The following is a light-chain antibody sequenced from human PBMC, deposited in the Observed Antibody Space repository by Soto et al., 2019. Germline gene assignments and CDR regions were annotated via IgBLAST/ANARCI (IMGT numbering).Light chain of an antibody. CDR1: QSLVHSDGNTY. V-gene: IGKV2-24*01. CDR2: KVS. Sequence: DIVLTQTPLSSPVTLGQPASISCRSSQSLVHSDGNTYLSWFHQRPGQPPRLLIDKVSNRFSGVPHRLSGSGAVTDCSLKISRVEADDVGLYFCMQATQYRPYPFGQETKL. J-gene: IGKJ2*01. CDR3: MQATQYRPYP.